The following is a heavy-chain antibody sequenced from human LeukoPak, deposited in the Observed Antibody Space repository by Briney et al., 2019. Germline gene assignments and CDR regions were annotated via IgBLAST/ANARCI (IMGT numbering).Heavy chain of an antibody. CDR2: INDGGST. CDR1: GCTFSSYS. D-gene: IGHD6-6*01. Sequence: GSLRLSCAASGCTFSSYSMNWIRQPPGKGLEWLGEINDGGSTNYIPSLKSRVTISLDTSRNQVSLRVTSVTAADTAVYYCARRSMYSTSSGLTPWGQGTLVIVSS. J-gene: IGHJ4*02. CDR3: ARRSMYSTSSGLTP. V-gene: IGHV4-34*01.